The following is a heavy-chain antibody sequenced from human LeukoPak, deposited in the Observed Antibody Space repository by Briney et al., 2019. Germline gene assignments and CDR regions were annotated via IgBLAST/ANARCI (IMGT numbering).Heavy chain of an antibody. CDR3: VKDVGGRLGP. Sequence: GSLRLSCTASGFTFGSSASTWVRQAPGKGLDWVSTMTRSGSSTYYPDSVKGRFTISRDASKNTLYLQMNGLTVDDTAIYYCVKDVGGRLGPWGQGTLVTVSS. CDR2: MTRSGSST. J-gene: IGHJ5*02. V-gene: IGHV3-23*01. CDR1: GFTFGSSA. D-gene: IGHD3-16*01.